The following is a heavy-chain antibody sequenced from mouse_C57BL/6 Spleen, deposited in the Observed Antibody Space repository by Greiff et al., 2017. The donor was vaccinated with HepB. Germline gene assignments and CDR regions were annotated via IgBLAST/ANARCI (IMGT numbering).Heavy chain of an antibody. CDR1: GFTFSSYT. Sequence: DVKLVESGGGLVKPGGSLKLSCAASGFTFSSYTMSWVRQTPEKRLEWVATISGGGGNTYYPDSVKGRFTISRDNAKNTLYLQMSSLRSEDTAYYCARHGLLYYFDYWGQGTTLTVSS. CDR2: ISGGGGNT. J-gene: IGHJ2*01. V-gene: IGHV5-9*04. CDR3: ARHGLLYYFDY.